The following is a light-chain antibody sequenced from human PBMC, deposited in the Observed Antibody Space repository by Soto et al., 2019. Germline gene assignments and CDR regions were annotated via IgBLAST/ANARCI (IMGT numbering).Light chain of an antibody. V-gene: IGKV1-39*01. CDR1: QSISTY. CDR2: AVS. CDR3: QHSYGTPRT. Sequence: DIQMTQSPSSLSASVGDRVTITCRASQSISTYLNWYQHKPGKAPKVLIYAVSSLQSGVPSRFSGSGYGTDFTLTITSLQPEDSATYYCQHSYGTPRTFGQGTKVEIK. J-gene: IGKJ1*01.